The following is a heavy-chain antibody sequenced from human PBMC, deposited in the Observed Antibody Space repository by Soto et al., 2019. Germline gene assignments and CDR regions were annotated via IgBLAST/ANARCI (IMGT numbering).Heavy chain of an antibody. Sequence: QITLKESGPTLVKPTQTLTLTCTFSGFSLTTRGVGVAWIRQPPGKALEWLALIYWDDDKRYSPSLKSRLTITKDNSKNPVVLTMTNMDPVDTATYYCADDSNGWYGMDVWGQGTTVTVSS. V-gene: IGHV2-5*02. CDR3: ADDSNGWYGMDV. CDR1: GFSLTTRGVG. CDR2: IYWDDDK. D-gene: IGHD6-19*01. J-gene: IGHJ6*02.